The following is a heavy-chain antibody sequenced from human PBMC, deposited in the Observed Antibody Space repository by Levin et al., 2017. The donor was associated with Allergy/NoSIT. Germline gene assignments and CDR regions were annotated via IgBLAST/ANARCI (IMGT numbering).Heavy chain of an antibody. CDR1: GYTFTGYY. D-gene: IGHD6-19*01. CDR2: INPNSGGT. CDR3: ARSSGWYGGDL. Sequence: GESLKISCKASGYTFTGYYMHWVRQAPGQGLEWMGWINPNSGGTNYAQKFQGRVTMTRDSSINTAYMELSRLRSDDTAVYYCARSSGWYGGDLWGQGTLVTVSS. V-gene: IGHV1-2*02. J-gene: IGHJ4*02.